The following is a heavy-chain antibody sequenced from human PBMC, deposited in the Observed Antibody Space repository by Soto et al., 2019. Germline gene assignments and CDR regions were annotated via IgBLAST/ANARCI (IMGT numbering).Heavy chain of an antibody. Sequence: ESLKISCGTGGFTLVNNNMNWVRQAPGKGLEWVSSIAARGSGYRYYAESVKGRFTITRDVAKNSLYLQMNNLRADDTALYYCARDLEGADVFDLWGQGKMVTVSS. V-gene: IGHV3-21*01. J-gene: IGHJ3*01. CDR3: ARDLEGADVFDL. D-gene: IGHD3-16*01. CDR1: GFTLVNNN. CDR2: IAARGSGYR.